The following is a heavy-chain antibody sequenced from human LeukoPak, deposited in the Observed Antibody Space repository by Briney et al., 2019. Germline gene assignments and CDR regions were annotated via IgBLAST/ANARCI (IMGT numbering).Heavy chain of an antibody. V-gene: IGHV4-59*01. J-gene: IGHJ5*02. Sequence: SETLSLTCTVSGGSISSYYWSWIRQPPGKGLAWVGYIYYSGSTNYNPSLKSRVTISVDTSKNQFSLKLSSVTAADTAVYYCAREILGACSSTSCFPGGEFNPWGQGTLVTVSS. CDR3: AREILGACSSTSCFPGGEFNP. CDR2: IYYSGST. CDR1: GGSISSYY. D-gene: IGHD2-2*01.